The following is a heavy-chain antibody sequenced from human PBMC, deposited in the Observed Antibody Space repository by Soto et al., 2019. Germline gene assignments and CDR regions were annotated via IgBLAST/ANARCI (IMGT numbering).Heavy chain of an antibody. J-gene: IGHJ4*02. CDR3: TRGPSGDKVDF. D-gene: IGHD5-12*01. CDR2: IYEGGRT. Sequence: SETLSLSCTVSGGSVSSADWNWSWIRQTPGKGLEWIGHIYEGGRTYSNPSLMSRATISLDTSKNLFSLNLKSVTAADTAVYYCTRGPSGDKVDFWGQGLLVTVSS. V-gene: IGHV4-30-4*08. CDR1: GGSVSSADWN.